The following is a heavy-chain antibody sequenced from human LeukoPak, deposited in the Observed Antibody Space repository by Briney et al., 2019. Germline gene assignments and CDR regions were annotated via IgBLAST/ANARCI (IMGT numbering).Heavy chain of an antibody. J-gene: IGHJ3*02. CDR3: AKGKTHKYTSSWYPDAFHM. CDR1: GFTFSSYS. D-gene: IGHD6-13*01. V-gene: IGHV3-74*01. CDR2: INSDGSST. Sequence: RSGGPLRLSCAASGFTFSSYSMNWVRQAPGKGLEWVSRINSDGSSTSYADSVKGRFTISRDNSKNTLYLQMNSLRAEDTAVYYCAKGKTHKYTSSWYPDAFHMWGQGTMVTVSS.